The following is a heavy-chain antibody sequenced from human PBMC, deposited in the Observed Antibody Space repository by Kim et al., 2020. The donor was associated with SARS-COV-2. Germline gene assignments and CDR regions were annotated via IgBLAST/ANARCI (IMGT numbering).Heavy chain of an antibody. J-gene: IGHJ2*01. V-gene: IGHV4-34*01. CDR3: ARGCIAAAGTGWYFDL. CDR1: GGSFSGYY. CDR2: INHSGST. Sequence: SETLSLTCAVYGGSFSGYYWSWIRQPPGKGLEWIGEINHSGSTNYNPSLKSRVTISVDTSKNQFSLKLSSVTAADTAVYYCARGCIAAAGTGWYFDLWGR. D-gene: IGHD6-13*01.